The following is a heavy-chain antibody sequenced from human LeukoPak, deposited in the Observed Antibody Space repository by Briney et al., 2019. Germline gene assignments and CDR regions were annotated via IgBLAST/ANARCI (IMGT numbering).Heavy chain of an antibody. CDR3: ARAPPVAAQDAFDI. J-gene: IGHJ3*02. V-gene: IGHV3-66*01. D-gene: IGHD6-19*01. CDR1: GFTVSSNF. Sequence: GGSLRLSCAASGFTVSSNFMSWVRQAPGKGLEGVSVIYSGGNTYYADSVKGRFTISRDNSKNTLYLQMNSLRADVTAVYYCARAPPVAAQDAFDIWGQGTMVTVSS. CDR2: IYSGGNT.